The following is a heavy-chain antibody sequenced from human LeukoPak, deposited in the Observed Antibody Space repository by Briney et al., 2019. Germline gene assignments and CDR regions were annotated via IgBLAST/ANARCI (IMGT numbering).Heavy chain of an antibody. CDR1: GFTFSSYA. CDR2: ISGSGGST. Sequence: GVSLRLSCAASGFTFSSYAVSWVRQAPGQGLEWVPAISGSGGSTYYADSVKGRVTISRDNSKNTLYLQTNSLRAEDTAVYYCAKGRIAAAGTGYWGQGTLVTVSS. D-gene: IGHD6-13*01. CDR3: AKGRIAAAGTGY. J-gene: IGHJ4*02. V-gene: IGHV3-23*01.